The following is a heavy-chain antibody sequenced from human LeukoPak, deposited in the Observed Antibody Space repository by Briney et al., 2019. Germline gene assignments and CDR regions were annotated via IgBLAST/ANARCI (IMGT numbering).Heavy chain of an antibody. CDR1: TSR. D-gene: IGHD3-22*01. J-gene: IGHJ5*01. Sequence: ASVKASCKATSRISWVRQAPGPGLEWMGWIGTYGGDTYYAQKFQGRITVTTDTSTSTVYMELRNLRSDDTAVYYCARDLWNFYDDSGYNRDFDSWGQGTLVTVSS. CDR2: IGTYGGDT. CDR3: ARDLWNFYDDSGYNRDFDS. V-gene: IGHV1-18*01.